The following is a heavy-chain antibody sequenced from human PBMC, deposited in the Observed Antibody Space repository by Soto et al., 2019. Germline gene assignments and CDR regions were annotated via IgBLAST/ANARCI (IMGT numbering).Heavy chain of an antibody. J-gene: IGHJ5*02. CDR3: TRGYCNSPSCSGSDWFDP. Sequence: QAHLVQSGTEVRDPGASVKVSCKASGYTFTDYGINWVRQAPGQGLEWMGWVSTYNGDTKYSPKLQGRVTITADTFTTTAAMELRSLGSDDTAIYYCTRGYCNSPSCSGSDWFDPWGQGTLVTVSP. V-gene: IGHV1-18*01. CDR1: GYTFTDYG. D-gene: IGHD2-2*01. CDR2: VSTYNGDT.